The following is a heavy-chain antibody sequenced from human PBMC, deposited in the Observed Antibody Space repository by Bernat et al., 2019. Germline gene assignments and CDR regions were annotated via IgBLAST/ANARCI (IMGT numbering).Heavy chain of an antibody. V-gene: IGHV4-34*01. Sequence: QVQLQQWGAGLLKPSETLSLTCAVYGGSFSGYYWSWIRQPPGKGLEWIGEINHSGSTNYNPSLKSRVTISVDTSKNQFSLKLSSVTAADTAVYYCARGDHGTIPGTTGFAPWGQATLVTVTA. CDR3: ARGDHGTIPGTTGFAP. J-gene: IGHJ5*02. CDR2: INHSGST. CDR1: GGSFSGYY. D-gene: IGHD1-20*01.